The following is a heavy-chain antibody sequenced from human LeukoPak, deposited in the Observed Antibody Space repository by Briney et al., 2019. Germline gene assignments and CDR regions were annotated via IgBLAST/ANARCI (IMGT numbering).Heavy chain of an antibody. J-gene: IGHJ5*02. D-gene: IGHD2-8*02. CDR1: GYTFTGYY. V-gene: IGHV1-2*02. CDR2: MNPNNGDT. CDR3: ARWVASPSTGWFDP. Sequence: ASVKVSCKASGYTFTGYYIHWVRQAPAQGLEWMAWMNPNNGDTHYAQKFQGRVTVTRDTSISTAYMDLSDLRSDDTAVYYCARWVASPSTGWFDPWGQGTLVTVSS.